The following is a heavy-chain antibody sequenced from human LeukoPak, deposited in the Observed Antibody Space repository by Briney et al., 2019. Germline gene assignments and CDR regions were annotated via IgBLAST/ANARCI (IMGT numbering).Heavy chain of an antibody. CDR3: ARGLGTGAARHVYFDY. CDR1: GGSFSGYY. D-gene: IGHD6-6*01. J-gene: IGHJ4*02. V-gene: IGHV4-34*01. Sequence: KPSETLSLTCAVYGGSFSGYYWSWIRQPPGKGLEWIGEINHSGSTNCNPSLKSRVTISVDTSKNQFSLKLSSVTAADTAVYYCARGLGTGAARHVYFDYWGQGTLVTVSS. CDR2: INHSGST.